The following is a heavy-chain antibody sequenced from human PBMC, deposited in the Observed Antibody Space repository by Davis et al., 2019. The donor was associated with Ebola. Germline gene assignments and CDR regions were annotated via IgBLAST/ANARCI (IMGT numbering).Heavy chain of an antibody. CDR1: GGSISSSSYY. J-gene: IGHJ5*02. CDR3: ARQVVPAAIFGLDWFDP. Sequence: MPSETLSLTRTVSGGSISSSSYYWGWIRQPPGKGLEWIGSIYYSGSTDYNPSLKSRVTISVDPSKNQFSLKLSSVTAADTAVYYCARQVVPAAIFGLDWFDPWGQGTLVTVSS. D-gene: IGHD2-2*01. V-gene: IGHV4-39*01. CDR2: IYYSGST.